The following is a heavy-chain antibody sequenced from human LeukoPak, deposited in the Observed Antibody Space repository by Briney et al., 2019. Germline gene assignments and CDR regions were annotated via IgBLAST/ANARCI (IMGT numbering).Heavy chain of an antibody. D-gene: IGHD6-13*01. CDR2: INRRGST. CDR1: GGSISSSSSYY. V-gene: IGHV4-39*07. J-gene: IGHJ5*02. CDR3: ARAYSSSWYWNWFDP. Sequence: SETLSLTCTVSGGSISSSSSYYWSWIRQPPGKGLEWIGEINRRGSTNYNPSLKSRVTISIDTSKNQFSLKMSSVTAADTAVYYCARAYSSSWYWNWFDPWGQGTLVTVSS.